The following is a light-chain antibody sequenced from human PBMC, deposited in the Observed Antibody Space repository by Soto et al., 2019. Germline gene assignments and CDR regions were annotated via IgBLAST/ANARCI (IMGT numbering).Light chain of an antibody. CDR1: GSDVRGNKY. V-gene: IGLV2-14*03. CDR2: DVS. CDR3: SPFTGTTYA. Sequence: QSALTQAASVSGSPGQSITISCSGTGSDVRGNKYVSWYQQYPGKAPKLMVSDVSNRPSGVSDRFSGSKSGDTASLTISGLQAEDEADYYCSPFTGTTYAFGTWTQLTVL. J-gene: IGLJ1*01.